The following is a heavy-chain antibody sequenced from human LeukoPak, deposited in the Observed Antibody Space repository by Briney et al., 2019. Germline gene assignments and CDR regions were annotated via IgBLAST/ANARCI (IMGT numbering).Heavy chain of an antibody. J-gene: IGHJ4*02. D-gene: IGHD6-19*01. Sequence: PSETLSLTCTVSGGSISSYYWSWIRQPPGKGLEWMGYIYYSGSTNYNPSLKSRVTISLDTSKNRFSLKLSSVTAADTAVYYCARARYSSGWYGNWGQGTLVTVSS. CDR3: ARARYSSGWYGN. V-gene: IGHV4-59*01. CDR2: IYYSGST. CDR1: GGSISSYY.